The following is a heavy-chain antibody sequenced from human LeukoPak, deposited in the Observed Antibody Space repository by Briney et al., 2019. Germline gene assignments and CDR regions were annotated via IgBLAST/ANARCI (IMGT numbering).Heavy chain of an antibody. CDR3: AADRYCSGGSCYDIAFDI. J-gene: IGHJ3*02. CDR2: IFVGSGNT. CDR1: GFTFTSSA. D-gene: IGHD2-15*01. V-gene: IGHV1-58*02. Sequence: SLTVSCKASGFTFTSSAMQWVRQARGQRLEWIGWIFVGSGNTNYAQKFQERVTITRDTSTSTAYMELSSLRSEDTGVYYCAADRYCSGGSCYDIAFDIWSQGTMVTVSS.